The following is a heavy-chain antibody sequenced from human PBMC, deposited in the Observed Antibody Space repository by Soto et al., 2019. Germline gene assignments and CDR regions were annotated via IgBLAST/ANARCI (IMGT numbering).Heavy chain of an antibody. CDR1: GFTFSSYG. V-gene: IGHV3-30*18. CDR3: AKAKRGRVKPYYYYYYMDV. J-gene: IGHJ6*03. CDR2: ISYDGSNK. Sequence: GGSLRLSCAASGFTFSSYGMHWVRQAPGKGLEWVAVISYDGSNKYYADSVKGRFTISRDNSKNTLYLQMNSLRAEDTAVYYCAKAKRGRVKPYYYYYYMDVWGKGTTVTVSS. D-gene: IGHD3-16*01.